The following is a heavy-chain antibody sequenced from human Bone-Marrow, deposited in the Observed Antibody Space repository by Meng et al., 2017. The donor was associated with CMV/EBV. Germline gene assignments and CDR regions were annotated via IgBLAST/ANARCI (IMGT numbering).Heavy chain of an antibody. D-gene: IGHD2-2*02. CDR2: IYYSGST. Sequence: SEPLSLTCTVSGGSISSSSYYWGWIRQPPGKGLEWIGSIYYSGSTYYNPSLKSRVTISVDTSKNQFSLKLSSVTAADTAVYYCARARLGYCSSTSCYTYDYWGQGTLVTVSS. CDR1: GGSISSSSYY. J-gene: IGHJ4*02. CDR3: ARARLGYCSSTSCYTYDY. V-gene: IGHV4-39*01.